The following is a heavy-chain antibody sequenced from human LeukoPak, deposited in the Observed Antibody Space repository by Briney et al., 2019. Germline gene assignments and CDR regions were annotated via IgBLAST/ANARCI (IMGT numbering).Heavy chain of an antibody. Sequence: GASVKVSCKASGYTFTSYGISWVRQAPGQGLEWMGWISAYNGNTNYAQKLQGRVTMTTDTSTSTAYMELRSLRSDDTAVYYCARDRSSIAVAGTGGYWGQGTLVTVSS. D-gene: IGHD6-19*01. CDR3: ARDRSSIAVAGTGGY. V-gene: IGHV1-18*01. CDR2: ISAYNGNT. CDR1: GYTFTSYG. J-gene: IGHJ4*02.